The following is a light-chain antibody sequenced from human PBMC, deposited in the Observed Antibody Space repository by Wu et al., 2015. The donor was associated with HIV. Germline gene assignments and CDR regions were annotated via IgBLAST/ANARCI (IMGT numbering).Light chain of an antibody. J-gene: IGKJ5*01. CDR1: QSVSSN. CDR2: GAS. V-gene: IGKV3-15*01. CDR3: QQYNVRGT. Sequence: EIVMTQSPATLSVSPGERATLSCRASQSVSSNLAWYQQKRGQAPRLLIYGASTRVTGLPARFSGSGSGTEFTLTISSLQSEDFAVYYCQQYNVRGTFGQGTRLEIK.